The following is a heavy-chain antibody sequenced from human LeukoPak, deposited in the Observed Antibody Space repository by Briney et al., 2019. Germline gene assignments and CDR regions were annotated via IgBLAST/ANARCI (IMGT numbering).Heavy chain of an antibody. J-gene: IGHJ4*02. D-gene: IGHD6-13*01. Sequence: GGSLRLSCAASGFSFSSYSMNWVRQAPGKGLEWVSSISSSSSYIYYADSVKGRFTISRDNAKNSLYLQMNSLRAEDTAVYYCARDQGSSSWYAGFDYWGQGTLVTVSS. CDR3: ARDQGSSSWYAGFDY. V-gene: IGHV3-21*01. CDR2: ISSSSSYI. CDR1: GFSFSSYS.